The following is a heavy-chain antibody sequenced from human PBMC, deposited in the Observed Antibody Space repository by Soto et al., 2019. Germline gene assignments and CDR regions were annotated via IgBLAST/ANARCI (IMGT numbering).Heavy chain of an antibody. V-gene: IGHV4-39*01. CDR2: IYYGGST. D-gene: IGHD1-26*01. J-gene: IGHJ3*02. CDR1: GGSISSSINY. CDR3: ARQYREVEGAFDI. Sequence: QLQLQEWGPGLVKPSGTLSLTCTVPGGSISSSINYWGWIRKPPGKGLEWIGSIYYGGSTYYNPSLKSRVTISVDTSKNQFSLKLSSVTAADTAVYYCARQYREVEGAFDIWGQGTMVTVSS.